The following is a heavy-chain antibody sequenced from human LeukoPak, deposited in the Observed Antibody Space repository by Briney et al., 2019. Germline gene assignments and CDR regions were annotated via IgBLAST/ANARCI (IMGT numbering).Heavy chain of an antibody. CDR3: AKVAVAGTILDY. J-gene: IGHJ4*02. CDR2: IWYDGSNK. V-gene: IGHV3-33*06. Sequence: PGRSLRLSCAASGFTFSSYGMHWVRQAPGKGLEWVAVIWYDGSNKYYADSVKVRFTISRDNSKNTLYLQMNSLRAEDTAVYYCAKVAVAGTILDYWGQGTLVTVSS. D-gene: IGHD6-19*01. CDR1: GFTFSSYG.